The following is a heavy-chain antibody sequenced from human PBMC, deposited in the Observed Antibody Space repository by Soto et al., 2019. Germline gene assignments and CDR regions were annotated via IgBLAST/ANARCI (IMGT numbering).Heavy chain of an antibody. CDR3: ARDGRSRLRDYYYYYMDV. D-gene: IGHD1-1*01. CDR2: IWYDGSNK. J-gene: IGHJ6*03. CDR1: GFTFSSYG. V-gene: IGHV3-33*01. Sequence: PGGSLRLSCAASGFTFSSYGMHWVRQAPGKGLEWVAVIWYDGSNKYYADSVKGRFTISRDNSKNTLYLQMNSLRAEDTAVYYCARDGRSRLRDYYYYYMDVWGKGTTVTVSS.